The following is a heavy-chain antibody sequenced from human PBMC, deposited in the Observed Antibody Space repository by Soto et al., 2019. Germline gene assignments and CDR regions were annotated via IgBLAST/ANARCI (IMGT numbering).Heavy chain of an antibody. CDR2: ISYDGSNK. V-gene: IGHV3-30*03. Sequence: ESGGGVVQPGRSLRLSCAASGFTFSSYGMHWVRQAPGKGLEWVAVISYDGSNKYYADSVKGRFTISRDNSKNTLYLQMNSLRAEDTAVYYCATPYYYDSSADKGGQGTLVTVSS. J-gene: IGHJ4*02. D-gene: IGHD3-22*01. CDR3: ATPYYYDSSADK. CDR1: GFTFSSYG.